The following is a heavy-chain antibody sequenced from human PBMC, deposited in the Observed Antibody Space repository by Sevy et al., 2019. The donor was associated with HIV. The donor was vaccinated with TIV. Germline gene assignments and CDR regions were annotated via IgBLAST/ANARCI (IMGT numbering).Heavy chain of an antibody. CDR3: ATERKPDSGPPTTVTLPFDY. CDR1: GYTLTELS. V-gene: IGHV1-24*01. CDR2: FDPEDGET. D-gene: IGHD4-17*01. J-gene: IGHJ4*02. Sequence: ASVKVSCKVSGYTLTELSMHWVRQAPGKGREWMGGFDPEDGETIYAQKFQGRVTMTEDTSTDTAYMERSSLRSEDTAVYYCATERKPDSGPPTTVTLPFDYWGQGTLVTVSS.